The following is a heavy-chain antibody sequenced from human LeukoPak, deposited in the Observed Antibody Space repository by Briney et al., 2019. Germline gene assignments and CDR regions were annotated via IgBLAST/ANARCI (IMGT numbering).Heavy chain of an antibody. Sequence: PSETLSLTCTVSGGSISSYYWSWIRQPPGKGLEWIGYIYYSGSANYNPSLKSRVTISVDTSKNQFSLKLSSVTAADTAVYYCARQLSGYYGADRRDNWFDPWGQGTLVTVSS. J-gene: IGHJ5*02. V-gene: IGHV4-59*08. CDR3: ARQLSGYYGADRRDNWFDP. D-gene: IGHD4-17*01. CDR2: IYYSGSA. CDR1: GGSISSYY.